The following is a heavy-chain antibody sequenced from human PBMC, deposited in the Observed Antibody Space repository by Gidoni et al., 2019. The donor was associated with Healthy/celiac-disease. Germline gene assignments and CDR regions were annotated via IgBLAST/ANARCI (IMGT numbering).Heavy chain of an antibody. J-gene: IGHJ3*02. Sequence: QVQLVESGVDVVEPGRSLRLSCSVSGFTFSSYGLPWVRQAPGKGLEWVAVISYDGSNTYYADSVKGRFTISRDNSKNKLSLQMNSLRAEDTAVYYCAKDPSSPGNFEIWGQGTMVTVSS. V-gene: IGHV3-30*18. CDR1: GFTFSSYG. CDR3: AKDPSSPGNFEI. D-gene: IGHD6-13*01. CDR2: ISYDGSNT.